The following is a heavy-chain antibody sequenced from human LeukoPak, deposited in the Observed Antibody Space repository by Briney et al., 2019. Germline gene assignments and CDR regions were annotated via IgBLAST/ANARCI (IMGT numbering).Heavy chain of an antibody. CDR1: GYIFIDYY. J-gene: IGHJ4*02. V-gene: IGHV1-2*02. Sequence: ASVKVSCKTSGYIFIDYYIQWVRQAPGQGLEWMGWINPNSGGTDHAQKFQGKVTMTRDTSISTAYMELTRLRSDDAATYYCARRALGTYSPIDYWGQGTLVTVSS. CDR2: INPNSGGT. D-gene: IGHD3-10*01. CDR3: ARRALGTYSPIDY.